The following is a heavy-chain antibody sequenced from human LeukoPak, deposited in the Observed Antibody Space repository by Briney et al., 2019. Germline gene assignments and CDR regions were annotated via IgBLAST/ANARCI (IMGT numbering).Heavy chain of an antibody. J-gene: IGHJ4*02. CDR3: ARDAGGDWGFDY. CDR2: ISWNSGSI. V-gene: IGHV3-9*01. D-gene: IGHD7-27*01. CDR1: GFTFDDYA. Sequence: PGGSLRLSCAASGFTFDDYAMHWVRQAPGKGLEWVSGISWNSGSIGYADSVKGRFTISRDNAKNSLYLQMNSLRAEDTALYYCARDAGGDWGFDYWGQGTLVTVSS.